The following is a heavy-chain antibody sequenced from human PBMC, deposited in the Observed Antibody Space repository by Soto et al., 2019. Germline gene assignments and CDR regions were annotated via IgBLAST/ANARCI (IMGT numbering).Heavy chain of an antibody. CDR2: IYSGGST. CDR3: ARENQFLFDY. Sequence: ESGGGLVQPGGSLRLSCAASGFTVSSSYMSWVRQAPGKGLEWVSVIYSGGSTYYADSVKGRFTISRDNSKNTLYLQMNSLRAEDTAVYYCARENQFLFDYWGQGTLVTVSS. D-gene: IGHD2-2*01. V-gene: IGHV3-66*01. CDR1: GFTVSSSY. J-gene: IGHJ4*02.